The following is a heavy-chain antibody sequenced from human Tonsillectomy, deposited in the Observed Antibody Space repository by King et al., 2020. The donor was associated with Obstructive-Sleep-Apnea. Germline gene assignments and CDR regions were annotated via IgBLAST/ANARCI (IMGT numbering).Heavy chain of an antibody. J-gene: IGHJ4*02. CDR2: IYHSGST. D-gene: IGHD3-22*01. Sequence: QLQESGPGLVKPSETLSLTCTVSGYSISSGYYWGWIRQPPGKGLEGIGGIYHSGSTSYKPSLKSRVTISVDTSKNQFSLKLSSVTAADTAVYYCARDYYYDSSGYYVDYWGQGTLVTVSS. CDR3: ARDYYYDSSGYYVDY. CDR1: GYSISSGYY. V-gene: IGHV4-38-2*02.